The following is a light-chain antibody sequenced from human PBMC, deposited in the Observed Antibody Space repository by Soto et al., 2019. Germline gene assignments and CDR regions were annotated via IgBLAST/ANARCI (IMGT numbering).Light chain of an antibody. V-gene: IGKV3-15*01. Sequence: EIVMTQSPATLSVSPGERATLSCRASQSVGNNLAWYQQKPGQAPRLLIHGASIRATGVPARFSGSGSGTEFTLTISSLPSEDFAVYYCQQCDDWPRTFGQGTKVEIK. CDR3: QQCDDWPRT. CDR2: GAS. J-gene: IGKJ1*01. CDR1: QSVGNN.